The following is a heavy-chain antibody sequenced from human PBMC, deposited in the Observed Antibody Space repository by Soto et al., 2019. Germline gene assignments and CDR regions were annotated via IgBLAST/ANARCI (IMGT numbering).Heavy chain of an antibody. CDR1: GGSISRYY. CDR3: ARHSRSSYRMYNRFDP. V-gene: IGHV4-59*08. D-gene: IGHD3-10*01. Sequence: QVQLQESGPGLVKPSETLSLTCAVSGGSISRYYWSWIRQPPGKGLEWIGYIYYSGSTNYNPSLKSRVTISVDTSKNQFSPKLSSVTAADTAVYYCARHSRSSYRMYNRFDPWGQGTLVTVSS. J-gene: IGHJ5*02. CDR2: IYYSGST.